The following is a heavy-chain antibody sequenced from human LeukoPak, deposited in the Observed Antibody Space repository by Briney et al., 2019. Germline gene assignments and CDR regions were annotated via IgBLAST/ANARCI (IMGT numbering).Heavy chain of an antibody. Sequence: PSQTLSLTCAVSGGSISSGDYSWSWIRQPPGKGLEWIGYIYYSENTYYNPSLKSRITISVDTSKNQFSLKLSSVTAADTAVYYCARTHPSGSYYPGAFDIWGQGTMITVSS. V-gene: IGHV4-30-4*07. CDR2: IYYSENT. D-gene: IGHD3-10*01. CDR1: GGSISSGDYS. J-gene: IGHJ3*02. CDR3: ARTHPSGSYYPGAFDI.